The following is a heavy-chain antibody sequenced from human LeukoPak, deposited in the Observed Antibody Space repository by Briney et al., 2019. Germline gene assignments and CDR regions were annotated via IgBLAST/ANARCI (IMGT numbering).Heavy chain of an antibody. Sequence: SETLSLTCTVSGGSISSYYWSWIRQPPGKGLEWIGRVSTSGNTKYDPSLKSRVTMSVDTSKNQFSLKLSSVTAADTAVYYCARHPFATPFDYWGPGTLVTVSS. D-gene: IGHD2-15*01. J-gene: IGHJ4*02. V-gene: IGHV4-4*07. CDR3: ARHPFATPFDY. CDR1: GGSISSYY. CDR2: VSTSGNT.